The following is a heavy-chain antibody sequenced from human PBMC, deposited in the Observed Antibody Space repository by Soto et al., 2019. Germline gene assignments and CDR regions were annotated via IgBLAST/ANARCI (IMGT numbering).Heavy chain of an antibody. CDR1: NGSITNDNW. Sequence: QVQLQESGPGLVKPSGTLSLTCAVSNGSITNDNWWSWVRQSPGKGLEWIGDIYHTGSTNYNPSLKSRVIISIDKAKNNFSLRLSSVTAAGTAVYYCARIWGALAKIEGWFGPWGQGTLVTVSS. CDR3: ARIWGALAKIEGWFGP. J-gene: IGHJ5*02. CDR2: IYHTGST. D-gene: IGHD5-12*01. V-gene: IGHV4-4*02.